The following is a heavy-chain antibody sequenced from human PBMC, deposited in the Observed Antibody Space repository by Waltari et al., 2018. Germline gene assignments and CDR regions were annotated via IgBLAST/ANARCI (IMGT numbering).Heavy chain of an antibody. CDR2: INTDGSST. Sequence: EVQLVESGGGLVQPGGSLRLSCAASGFTFSSYWMHWVRHAPGKGLVWVTLINTDGSSTSYADSVKGRFTISRDNAKNTLYLQMNSLRAEDTAVYYCARAWEGDFDYWGQGTLVTVSS. CDR3: ARAWEGDFDY. V-gene: IGHV3-74*01. D-gene: IGHD1-26*01. CDR1: GFTFSSYW. J-gene: IGHJ4*02.